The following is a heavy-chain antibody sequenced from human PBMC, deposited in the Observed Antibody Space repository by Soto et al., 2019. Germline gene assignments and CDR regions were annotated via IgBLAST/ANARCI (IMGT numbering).Heavy chain of an antibody. D-gene: IGHD2-21*01. CDR3: ARRLRGGNWAFDV. J-gene: IGHJ3*01. CDR1: GFSLSVSGVG. V-gene: IGHV2-5*01. CDR2: INWNGDE. Sequence: QITLKESGPTLVKPTQTLTLTCNFSGFSLSVSGVGVGWIRQPPGKALEWLALINWNGDERYSPSLKSRLTLTKDTSKNQVVLTMTNMDPVDKATYYCARRLRGGNWAFDVWGQGTMVTVSS.